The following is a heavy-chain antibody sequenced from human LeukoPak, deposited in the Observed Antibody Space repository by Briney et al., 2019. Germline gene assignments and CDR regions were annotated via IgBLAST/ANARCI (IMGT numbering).Heavy chain of an antibody. Sequence: ASVKVSCKASGYTFTSYGISWVRQAPGQGLEWMGWISAYNGNTNYAQKLQGRVIMTTDTSTSTAYMELRSLRSDDTAVYYCARDGSSPGSYYYYGMDVWGQGTTVTVSS. CDR1: GYTFTSYG. D-gene: IGHD6-6*01. J-gene: IGHJ6*02. CDR2: ISAYNGNT. V-gene: IGHV1-18*01. CDR3: ARDGSSPGSYYYYGMDV.